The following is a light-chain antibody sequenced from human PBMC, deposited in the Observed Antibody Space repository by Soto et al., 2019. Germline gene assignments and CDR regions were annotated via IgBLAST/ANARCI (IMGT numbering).Light chain of an antibody. CDR3: QQTYSTLSIT. CDR2: AAS. Sequence: DIQMTQSPSSLSASVGDRVTITFRASESIGRHLNWYQQKPGKAPKLLIYAASSLQNGVPSRFRGGGSGTDFTLTISNLQPEDFATYYCQQTYSTLSITFGQGTRLEIK. CDR1: ESIGRH. V-gene: IGKV1-39*01. J-gene: IGKJ5*01.